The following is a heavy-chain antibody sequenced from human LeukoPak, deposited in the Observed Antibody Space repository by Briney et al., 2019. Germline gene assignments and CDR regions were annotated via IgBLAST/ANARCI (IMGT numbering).Heavy chain of an antibody. CDR1: GFTFSTYA. J-gene: IGHJ4*02. Sequence: GGSLRLSRAASGFTFSTYAMTWVRQAPGKGLEWVSGISTSGDRTYYADSVKGRFTISRDNSKNTLYLQMNSLRAEDTAEYYCARSAVGTSCCTAVDYWGQGTLSPSPQ. V-gene: IGHV3-23*01. CDR2: ISTSGDRT. D-gene: IGHD1-26*01. CDR3: ARSAVGTSCCTAVDY.